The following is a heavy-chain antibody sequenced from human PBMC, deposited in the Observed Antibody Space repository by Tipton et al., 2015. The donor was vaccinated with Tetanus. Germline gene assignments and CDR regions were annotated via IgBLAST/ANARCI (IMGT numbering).Heavy chain of an antibody. D-gene: IGHD3-22*01. CDR3: AGHYYDSSGYYLNDY. J-gene: IGHJ4*02. Sequence: SLRLSCAASGFTFSSYAMHWVRQAPGKGLEWVAVISYDGSNKYYADSVKGRFTISRDNSKNTLYLQMNSLRAEDTAVYYCAGHYYDSSGYYLNDYWGQGTLVTVSS. CDR1: GFTFSSYA. V-gene: IGHV3-30*04. CDR2: ISYDGSNK.